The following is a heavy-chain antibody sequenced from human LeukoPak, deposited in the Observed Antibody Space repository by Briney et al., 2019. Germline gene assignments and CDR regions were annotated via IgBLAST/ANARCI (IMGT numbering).Heavy chain of an antibody. CDR2: INPNSGGT. V-gene: IGHV1-2*02. J-gene: IGHJ4*02. D-gene: IGHD4-17*01. Sequence: ASVKVSCKASGYTFTGYYMHWVRQAPGQGLEWMGWINPNSGGTNYAQKFQGRVTMTRDTSISTAYMELSRLRSEDTAVYYCARDGGSTVTTEWTYDYWGQGTLVTVSS. CDR3: ARDGGSTVTTEWTYDY. CDR1: GYTFTGYY.